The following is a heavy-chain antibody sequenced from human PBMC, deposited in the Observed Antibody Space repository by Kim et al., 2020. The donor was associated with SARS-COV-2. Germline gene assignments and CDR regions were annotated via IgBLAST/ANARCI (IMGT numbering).Heavy chain of an antibody. J-gene: IGHJ4*02. D-gene: IGHD3-9*01. Sequence: YADSVKGRFTISRDNSKNTLYLQMSSLRAEDTAVYYCVKDLNRPTGYFDYWGQGTLVTVSS. V-gene: IGHV3-64D*09. CDR3: VKDLNRPTGYFDY.